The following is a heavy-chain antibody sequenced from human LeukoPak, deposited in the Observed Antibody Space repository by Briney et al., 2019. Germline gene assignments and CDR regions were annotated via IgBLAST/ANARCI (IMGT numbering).Heavy chain of an antibody. CDR2: MNPNSGNT. CDR1: GDTFTSYD. CDR3: ARRYHSDFWSGYDF. D-gene: IGHD3-3*01. J-gene: IGHJ4*02. V-gene: IGHV1-8*03. Sequence: GASVKVSCKPSGDTFTSYDINWVRQALGQGLEWRGWMNPNSGNTGYAQKFQGRVTISRNTSISTAYMELSSLRSEDTAVYYCARRYHSDFWSGYDFWGQGTLVTVSP.